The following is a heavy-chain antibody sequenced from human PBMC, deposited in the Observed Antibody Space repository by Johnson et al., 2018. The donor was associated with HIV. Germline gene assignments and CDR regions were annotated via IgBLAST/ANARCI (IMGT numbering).Heavy chain of an antibody. V-gene: IGHV3-74*02. CDR3: ARVSDDYGGNPAAWGAFDV. Sequence: VQLVESGGGLVQPGGSLRLSCAASGFTFSNYWMHWVRQVPGKGLEWVSRIYSDGTSTTYADSVKGRFTISRDNAKNSLYLQMNNLRAEDTALYYCARVSDDYGGNPAAWGAFDVWGQGTMVTVSS. D-gene: IGHD4-23*01. CDR2: IYSDGTST. CDR1: GFTFSNYW. J-gene: IGHJ3*01.